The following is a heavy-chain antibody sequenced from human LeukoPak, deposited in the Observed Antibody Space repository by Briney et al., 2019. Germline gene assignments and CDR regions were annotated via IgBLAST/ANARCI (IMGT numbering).Heavy chain of an antibody. CDR1: GYTFTSNY. CDR2: IYPRDGST. Sequence: ASVKVSCKASGYTFTSNYIHWVRQTPGQGLEWMGMIYPRDGSTSYAQKFQGRVTVTRDTSTSTVHMELSGLRSEDTAVYYCARDQEGFDYWGQGTLVTVSS. CDR3: ARDQEGFDY. J-gene: IGHJ4*02. V-gene: IGHV1-46*01.